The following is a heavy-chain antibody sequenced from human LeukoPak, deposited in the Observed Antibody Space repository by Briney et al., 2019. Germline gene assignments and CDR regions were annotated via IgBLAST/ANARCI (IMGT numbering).Heavy chain of an antibody. J-gene: IGHJ3*02. Sequence: GASVKVSCKVSGYTLTELSMHWVRQAPGKGLEWMGGFEPEEGDHGETIYAQNFEGRLTLTEDTLTDTAYMELLSLTSEDTAVYYCATDRLEIYALNIWGQGTMVTVSS. D-gene: IGHD1-1*01. CDR3: ATDRLEIYALNI. CDR1: GYTLTELS. V-gene: IGHV1-24*01. CDR2: FEPEEGDHGET.